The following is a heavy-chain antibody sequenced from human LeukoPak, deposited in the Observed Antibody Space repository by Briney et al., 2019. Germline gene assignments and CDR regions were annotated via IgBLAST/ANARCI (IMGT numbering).Heavy chain of an antibody. CDR1: GFTFSTFA. CDR3: AKDRFGSSWYFDY. J-gene: IGHJ4*02. Sequence: GGSLRLSCAASGFTFSTFAMSWVRQAPGKGLEWVSAISGSGGSTYYADSVKGRFTISRDNSKNTLYLQMNSLRAEDTAVYYCAKDRFGSSWYFDYWGQGTLVTVSS. CDR2: ISGSGGST. V-gene: IGHV3-23*01. D-gene: IGHD6-13*01.